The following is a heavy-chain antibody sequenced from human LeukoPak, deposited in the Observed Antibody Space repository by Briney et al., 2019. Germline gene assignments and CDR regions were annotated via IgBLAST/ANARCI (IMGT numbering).Heavy chain of an antibody. CDR2: VSSGHHA. J-gene: IGHJ4*02. V-gene: IGHV3-13*01. CDR1: GFTLGGHD. D-gene: IGHD5-18*01. Sequence: GGSLRLSCTASGFTLGGHDMHWVRQTTREGLEWVAAVSSGHHAFHGGSVKGRFTVSREDGKNSLYLQMNSLRAGDTAVYYCVREARGYHYTYFDYWGQGSLVTVSS. CDR3: VREARGYHYTYFDY.